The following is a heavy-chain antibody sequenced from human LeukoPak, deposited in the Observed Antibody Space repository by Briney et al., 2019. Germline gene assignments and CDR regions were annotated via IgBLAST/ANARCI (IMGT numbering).Heavy chain of an antibody. J-gene: IGHJ5*02. V-gene: IGHV1-18*01. Sequence: ASVKVSCKASGYTFTSYGISWVRQAPGQGLEWMGWISAYNGNTNYAQKLQGRVTMTIDTSTSTAYMELRSLRSDDTAVYYCARDPYYYDSSGYYYVPGWFDPWGQGTLVTVSS. D-gene: IGHD3-22*01. CDR1: GYTFTSYG. CDR2: ISAYNGNT. CDR3: ARDPYYYDSSGYYYVPGWFDP.